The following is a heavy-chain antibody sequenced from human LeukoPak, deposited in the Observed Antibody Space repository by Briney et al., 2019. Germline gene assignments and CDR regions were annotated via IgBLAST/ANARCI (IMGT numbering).Heavy chain of an antibody. V-gene: IGHV5-51*01. CDR2: IYPGDSNT. Sequence: GESLKISRKGSGYSFTSYWIGWVRQMPGKGLEWMGIIYPGDSNTRYSPSFQGQVTISADKSISTAYLQWSSPKASDTAMYYCARLEDTAMVTWAFDIWGQGTMVTVSS. J-gene: IGHJ3*02. D-gene: IGHD5-18*01. CDR3: ARLEDTAMVTWAFDI. CDR1: GYSFTSYW.